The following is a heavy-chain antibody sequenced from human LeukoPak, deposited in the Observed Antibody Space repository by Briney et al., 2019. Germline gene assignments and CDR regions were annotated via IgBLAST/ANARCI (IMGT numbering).Heavy chain of an antibody. D-gene: IGHD3-10*01. CDR3: ASSTMVRGVVDY. CDR2: IYNSGST. Sequence: PSETLSLTCTVSGGSISSYYWSWIRQPAGKGLEWIGHIYNSGSTNYNPSLKGRVTMSVATSKNQFSLHLSSVTAADTAVYYCASSTMVRGVVDYWGQGTLVTVSS. V-gene: IGHV4-4*07. J-gene: IGHJ4*02. CDR1: GGSISSYY.